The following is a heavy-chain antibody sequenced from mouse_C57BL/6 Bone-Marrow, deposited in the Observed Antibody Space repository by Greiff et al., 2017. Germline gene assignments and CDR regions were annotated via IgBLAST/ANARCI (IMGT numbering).Heavy chain of an antibody. J-gene: IGHJ2*01. D-gene: IGHD1-1*01. CDR2: ISYDGSN. Sequence: EVQLQESGPGLVKPSQSLSLTCSVTGYSITSGYYWNWIRQFPGNNLEWMGYISYDGSNNYNPSLKNRISITRDTSKNQFFLKLDSVTTEDTATYYCARAGSSSYYCDYWGQGTTLTVSS. V-gene: IGHV3-6*01. CDR3: ARAGSSSYYCDY. CDR1: GYSITSGYY.